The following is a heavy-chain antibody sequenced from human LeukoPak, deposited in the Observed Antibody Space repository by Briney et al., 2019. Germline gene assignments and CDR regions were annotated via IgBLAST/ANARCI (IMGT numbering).Heavy chain of an antibody. J-gene: IGHJ6*04. V-gene: IGHV1-3*01. CDR1: GYTFTSYA. Sequence: ASVKVSCKASGYTFTSYAMHWVRQAPGQRLEWMGWINAGNGNTKYSQKFQGRVTITRDTSASTAYMELSCLRSEDTAVYYCARDQGRYCSSTSCYNGMDVWGKGTTVTVSS. D-gene: IGHD2-2*02. CDR2: INAGNGNT. CDR3: ARDQGRYCSSTSCYNGMDV.